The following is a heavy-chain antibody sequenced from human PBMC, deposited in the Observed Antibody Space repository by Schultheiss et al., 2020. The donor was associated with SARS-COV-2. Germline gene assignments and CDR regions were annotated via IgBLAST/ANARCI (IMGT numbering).Heavy chain of an antibody. J-gene: IGHJ6*02. CDR3: ARDRPDPHGMDV. CDR1: GGTFSSFT. V-gene: IGHV1-69*05. CDR2: IIPIFGTA. Sequence: GGSLRLSCKASGGTFSSFTISWVRQAPGQGLEWMGGIIPIFGTANYAQKFQGRVTMTTDPSTSTAYMELRSLRSDDTAVYYCARDRPDPHGMDVWGQGTTVTVSS. D-gene: IGHD6-6*01.